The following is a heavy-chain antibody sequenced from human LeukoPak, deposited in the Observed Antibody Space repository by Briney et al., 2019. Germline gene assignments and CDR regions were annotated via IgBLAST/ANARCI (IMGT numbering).Heavy chain of an antibody. CDR1: GGSISSGGYY. V-gene: IGHV4-31*03. J-gene: IGHJ4*02. Sequence: SQTLSLTCTVSGGSISSGGYYWSWIRQHPGKGLEWIGYIYYSGNTYYNPSPKSRVTISVDTSKNQFSLQLSSVTAADTAVYYCARGLHYYDSSGPMYYFDYWGQGTLVTVSS. CDR3: ARGLHYYDSSGPMYYFDY. CDR2: IYYSGNT. D-gene: IGHD3-22*01.